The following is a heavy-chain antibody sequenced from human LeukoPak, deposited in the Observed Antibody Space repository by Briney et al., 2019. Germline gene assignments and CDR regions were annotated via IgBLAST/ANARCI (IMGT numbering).Heavy chain of an antibody. V-gene: IGHV4-59*01. Sequence: SETLSLTCTVSGGSISSYYWSWIRQPPGRGLEWIGYIYYSGSTNYNPSLKSRVTISVDTSKNQFSLKLSSVTAADTAVYYCARVKITFGGVSVKGAFDIWGQGTMVTVSS. CDR2: IYYSGST. CDR3: ARVKITFGGVSVKGAFDI. D-gene: IGHD3-16*02. J-gene: IGHJ3*02. CDR1: GGSISSYY.